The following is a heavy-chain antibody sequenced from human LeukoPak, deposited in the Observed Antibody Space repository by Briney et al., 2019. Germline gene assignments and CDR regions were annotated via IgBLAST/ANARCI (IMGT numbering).Heavy chain of an antibody. D-gene: IGHD2-2*01. Sequence: GASVKVSCKASGYTLTGYYMHWVRQAPGQGLEWMGWINPNSGGTNYAQKFQGRVTMTRDTSISTAYMELSRLRSDDTAVYYCASSRRATKRYCSSTSCYRYAYYYYGMDVWGQGTTVTVSS. V-gene: IGHV1-2*02. CDR3: ASSRRATKRYCSSTSCYRYAYYYYGMDV. J-gene: IGHJ6*02. CDR2: INPNSGGT. CDR1: GYTLTGYY.